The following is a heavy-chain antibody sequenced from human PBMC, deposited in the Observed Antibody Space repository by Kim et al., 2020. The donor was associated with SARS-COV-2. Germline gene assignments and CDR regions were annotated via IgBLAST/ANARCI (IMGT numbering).Heavy chain of an antibody. Sequence: NTNYAQKLQGRVTMTTDTSTSTAYMELRSLRSDDTAVYYCARDGVRDFDYWGQGTLVTVSS. D-gene: IGHD4-17*01. V-gene: IGHV1-18*01. CDR3: ARDGVRDFDY. CDR2: NT. J-gene: IGHJ4*02.